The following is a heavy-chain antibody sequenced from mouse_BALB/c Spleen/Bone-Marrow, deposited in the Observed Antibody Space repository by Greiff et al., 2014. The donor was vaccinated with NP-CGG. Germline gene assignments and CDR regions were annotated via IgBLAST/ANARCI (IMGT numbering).Heavy chain of an antibody. V-gene: IGHV5-4*02. CDR1: GFTFSDYY. J-gene: IGHJ3*01. CDR3: ARENWDVGFAY. Sequence: EVKLMESGGGLVKPGGSLKLSCAASGFTFSDYYMYRVRQTPEKRLEWVATISDGGSYTYYPDSVKGRFTISRDNAKNNLYLQMSCLKSEDTAMYYCARENWDVGFAYWGQGTLVTVSA. D-gene: IGHD4-1*01. CDR2: ISDGGSYT.